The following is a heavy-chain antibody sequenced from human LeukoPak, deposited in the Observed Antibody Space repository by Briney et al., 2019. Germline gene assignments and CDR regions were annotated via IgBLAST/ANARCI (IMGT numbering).Heavy chain of an antibody. J-gene: IGHJ4*02. D-gene: IGHD3-10*01. Sequence: KPSETLSLTCTVSGGSISSGSYYWSWIRQPAGRGLEWIGRIYVSGSTNYNPSLKSRVTVSVGTSENQFSLKLSSVTAADTAVYYCARGSNYGSGSYLDYWGQGTLVTVSS. CDR1: GGSISSGSYY. CDR2: IYVSGST. CDR3: ARGSNYGSGSYLDY. V-gene: IGHV4-61*02.